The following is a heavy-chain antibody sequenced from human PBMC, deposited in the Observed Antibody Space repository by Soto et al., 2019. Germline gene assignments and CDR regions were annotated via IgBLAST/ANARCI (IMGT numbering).Heavy chain of an antibody. CDR3: ARGEGYDFWSGYYTAFFDY. J-gene: IGHJ4*02. CDR1: GGSISSGGYY. D-gene: IGHD3-3*01. CDR2: IYYSGST. V-gene: IGHV4-31*03. Sequence: QVQLQESGPGLVKPSQTLSLTCTVSGGSISSGGYYWSWIRQHPGKGLEWIGYIYYSGSTYYNPSLKSRVTISVDTSKNQFSLKLSSVTAADTAVYYCARGEGYDFWSGYYTAFFDYWGQGTLVTVSS.